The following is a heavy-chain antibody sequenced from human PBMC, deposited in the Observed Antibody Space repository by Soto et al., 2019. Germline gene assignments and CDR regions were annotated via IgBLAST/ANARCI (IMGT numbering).Heavy chain of an antibody. V-gene: IGHV1-46*01. CDR1: GYSLTGYY. J-gene: IGHJ4*02. CDR2: INPSYGTS. CDR3: AREGSGSYLVL. D-gene: IGHD3-22*01. Sequence: ASVKVSCKASGYSLTGYYIHWVRQAPGQGLEWMGRINPSYGTSAYTQQFQGRFFMTRDTSTSTVFMELNSLKSQDTALYFCAREGSGSYLVLWGQGTMV.